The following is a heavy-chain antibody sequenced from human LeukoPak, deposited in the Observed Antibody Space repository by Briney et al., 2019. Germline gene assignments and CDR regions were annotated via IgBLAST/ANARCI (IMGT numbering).Heavy chain of an antibody. CDR1: GGSISSYY. D-gene: IGHD3-10*01. CDR2: IYYSGST. V-gene: IGHV4-59*01. CDR3: AIHPTYGSGSYSVP. Sequence: SETLSLTCTVSGGSISSYYWSWIRQPPGKGLEWLGYIYYSGSTNYNPSLKSRVTISVDTSKNQFSLKLSSVNAADTAVYYCAIHPTYGSGSYSVPWGQGTLVTVSS. J-gene: IGHJ4*02.